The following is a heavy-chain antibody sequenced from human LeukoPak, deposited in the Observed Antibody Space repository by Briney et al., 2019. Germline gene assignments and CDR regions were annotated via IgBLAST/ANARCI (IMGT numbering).Heavy chain of an antibody. D-gene: IGHD3-9*01. CDR1: GFTFSSYG. CDR2: ISYDGSNK. J-gene: IGHJ4*02. V-gene: IGHV3-30*18. Sequence: GGSLRLSCAASGFTFSSYGMHWVRQAPGKGLEWVAVISYDGSNKYYADSVKGRFTISRDNSKNTLYLQMNSLRAEDTAVYYCAKLGLIRYFDWLLSHFDYWGQGTLVTVSS. CDR3: AKLGLIRYFDWLLSHFDY.